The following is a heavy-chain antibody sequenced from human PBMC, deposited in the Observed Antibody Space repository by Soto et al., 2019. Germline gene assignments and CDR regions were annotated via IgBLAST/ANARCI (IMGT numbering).Heavy chain of an antibody. D-gene: IGHD2-21*02. J-gene: IGHJ4*02. V-gene: IGHV3-30*02. CDR2: VRYDGINK. Sequence: QVQLVESGGGVVQPGGALRLSCAASGFAFSSYGMHWVRQAPGKGLEWVAVVRYDGINKYYADSVKGRFTISRDNSKSMVYLQMNCLSPDATAVYYCAKLPNCGGDCYFDYWGQGTLVTVSS. CDR1: GFAFSSYG. CDR3: AKLPNCGGDCYFDY.